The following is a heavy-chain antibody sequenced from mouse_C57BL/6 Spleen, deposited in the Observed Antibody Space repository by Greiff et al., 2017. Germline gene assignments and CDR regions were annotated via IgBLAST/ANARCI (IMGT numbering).Heavy chain of an antibody. D-gene: IGHD1-1*01. Sequence: VQLQQSGPELVKPGASVKMSCKASGYTFTDYNMHWVKQSHGKSLEWIGYINPNNGGTSYNQKFKGKATLTVNKSSSTAYMELRSLTSEDSAVYYCEGTTVVAHWYFDVWGTGTTVTVSS. V-gene: IGHV1-22*01. CDR3: EGTTVVAHWYFDV. CDR2: INPNNGGT. CDR1: GYTFTDYN. J-gene: IGHJ1*03.